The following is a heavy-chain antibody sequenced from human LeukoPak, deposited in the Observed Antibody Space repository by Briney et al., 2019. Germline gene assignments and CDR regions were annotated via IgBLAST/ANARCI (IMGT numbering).Heavy chain of an antibody. J-gene: IGHJ4*02. Sequence: GGSLRLSCAASGFIFRSYRMRRVRQAPGKGLEGVSVNYSGGSTYSADSVKGRFTISRDNSKNTLYLQMNSLRAEDTAVYYCARVYSVWGQGTLVTVSS. CDR3: ARVYSV. CDR2: NYSGGST. D-gene: IGHD5/OR15-5a*01. CDR1: GFIFRSYR. V-gene: IGHV3-53*01.